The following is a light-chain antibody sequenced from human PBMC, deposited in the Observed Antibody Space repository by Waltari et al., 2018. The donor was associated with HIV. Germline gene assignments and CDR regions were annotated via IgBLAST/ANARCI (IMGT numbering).Light chain of an antibody. V-gene: IGKV1-16*02. Sequence: DIQMTQSPSSVSVSVGDRVIITCRASQGISNFLAWFQQKPGTAPKSLIYAASTLHPGVPSKFSGSGSETDFTLTISSLQPEDLGTYYCQQYKTYPFTFGPWTKVDF. CDR1: QGISNF. J-gene: IGKJ3*01. CDR2: AAS. CDR3: QQYKTYPFT.